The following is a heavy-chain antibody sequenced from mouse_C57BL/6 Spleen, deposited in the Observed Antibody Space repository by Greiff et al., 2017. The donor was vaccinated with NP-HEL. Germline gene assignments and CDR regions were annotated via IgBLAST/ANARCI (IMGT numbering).Heavy chain of an antibody. D-gene: IGHD1-1*01. V-gene: IGHV5-16*01. CDR1: GFTFSDYY. J-gene: IGHJ1*03. CDR2: INYDGSST. Sequence: EVKLMESEGGLVQPGSSMKLSCTASGFTFSDYYMAWVRQVPEKGLEWVANINYDGSSTYYLDSLKSRFIISRDNAKNILYLQMSSLKSEDTATYYCARDRHYGSSGYFDVWGTGTTVTVSS. CDR3: ARDRHYGSSGYFDV.